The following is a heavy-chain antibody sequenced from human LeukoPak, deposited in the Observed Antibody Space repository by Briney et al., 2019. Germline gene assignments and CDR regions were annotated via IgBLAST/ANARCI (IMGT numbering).Heavy chain of an antibody. V-gene: IGHV4-59*08. CDR2: IYSSGIT. CDR1: GGSISSHY. J-gene: IGHJ4*02. CDR3: ARHLSSSRNFDY. D-gene: IGHD6-13*01. Sequence: PSETLSLTCTVSGGSISSHYWTWIRQPPGKGLEWIGYIYSSGITNYNPSLTSRLTISVDTSSNQFSLDLRSMTAADTAVYYCARHLSSSRNFDYWGRGTLVTVSS.